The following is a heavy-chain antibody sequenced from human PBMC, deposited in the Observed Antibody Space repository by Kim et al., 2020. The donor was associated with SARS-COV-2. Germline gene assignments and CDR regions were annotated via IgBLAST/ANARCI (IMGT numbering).Heavy chain of an antibody. CDR3: AADGGSWYQKEENWFDP. D-gene: IGHD6-13*01. CDR1: GFTFTSSA. V-gene: IGHV1-58*01. Sequence: SVKVSCKASGFTFTSSAVQWVRQARGQRLEWIGWIVVGSGNTNYAQKFQERVTITRDMSTSTAYMELSSLRSEDTAVYYCAADGGSWYQKEENWFDPWGQGTLVTVSS. CDR2: IVVGSGNT. J-gene: IGHJ5*02.